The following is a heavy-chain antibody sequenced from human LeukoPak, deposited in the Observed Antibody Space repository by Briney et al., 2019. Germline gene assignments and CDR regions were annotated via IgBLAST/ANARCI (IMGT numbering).Heavy chain of an antibody. Sequence: SETLSLTGTVSGGSVSSGSYYWSWIRQPPGKGLEWIGYISASGSTNYNPSLKSRVTISVDTFKNQFSLRLSSVTAADTAVYYCARGLVRFRSYYYGMDVWGQGTTVTVSS. CDR1: GGSVSSGSYY. D-gene: IGHD3-3*01. CDR3: ARGLVRFRSYYYGMDV. CDR2: ISASGST. J-gene: IGHJ6*02. V-gene: IGHV4-61*01.